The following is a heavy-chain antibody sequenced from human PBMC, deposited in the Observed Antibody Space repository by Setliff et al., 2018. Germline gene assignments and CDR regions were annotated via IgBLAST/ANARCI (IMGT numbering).Heavy chain of an antibody. D-gene: IGHD2-15*01. V-gene: IGHV3-30-3*01. J-gene: IGHJ4*02. Sequence: RLSCAASGFTISYYAIHWVRQAPGKGLEWVAVSRYAENYQYYADSVKGRFTISRDNSENTLYLQMNSLRPDDTAVYHCARSDGGGSGLDYWGQGTLVTVSS. CDR2: SRYAENYQ. CDR1: GFTISYYA. CDR3: ARSDGGGSGLDY.